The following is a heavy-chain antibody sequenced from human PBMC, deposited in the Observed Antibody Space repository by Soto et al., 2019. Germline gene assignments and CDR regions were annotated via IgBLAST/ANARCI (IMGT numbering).Heavy chain of an antibody. V-gene: IGHV3-33*01. Sequence: SLRLSCAASGFTFSSYGMHWVRQAPGKGLEWVAVIWYDGSNKYYADSVKGRFTISRDNSKNTLYLQMNSLRAEDTAVYYCARETTLGYDFWSGLGFGMDVWGQGTTVTVSS. CDR2: IWYDGSNK. D-gene: IGHD3-3*01. CDR1: GFTFSSYG. CDR3: ARETTLGYDFWSGLGFGMDV. J-gene: IGHJ6*02.